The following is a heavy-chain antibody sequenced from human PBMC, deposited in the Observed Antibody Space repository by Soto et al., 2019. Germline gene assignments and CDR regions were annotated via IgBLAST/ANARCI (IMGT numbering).Heavy chain of an antibody. D-gene: IGHD5-12*01. CDR3: AREGRMEYSGCDLRFGFDP. CDR1: GYTFTGYY. Sequence: AAVKVSCKASGYTFTGYYMHWVRQAPGQGLEWMGWINPNSGGTNYAQKFQGWVTMTRDTSISTAYMELSRLRSDDTAVYYCAREGRMEYSGCDLRFGFDPWGKGTLVTVSS. CDR2: INPNSGGT. J-gene: IGHJ5*02. V-gene: IGHV1-2*04.